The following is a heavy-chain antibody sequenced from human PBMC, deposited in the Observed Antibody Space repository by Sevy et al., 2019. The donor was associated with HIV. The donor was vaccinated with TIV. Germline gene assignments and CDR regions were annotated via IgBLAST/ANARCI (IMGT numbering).Heavy chain of an antibody. Sequence: GGSLRLSCAASGFTFSSYAMRWVRQAPGKGLEWVSAISGSGGSTYYADSVKGRFTISRDNSKNTLHLQMNSLRAKNTAVYYFAKGASCSGGSCYSRGAFDIWGQGTMVTVSS. CDR3: AKGASCSGGSCYSRGAFDI. CDR1: GFTFSSYA. D-gene: IGHD2-15*01. V-gene: IGHV3-23*01. CDR2: ISGSGGST. J-gene: IGHJ3*02.